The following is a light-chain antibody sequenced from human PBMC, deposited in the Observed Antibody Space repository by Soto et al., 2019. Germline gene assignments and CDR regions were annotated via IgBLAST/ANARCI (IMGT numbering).Light chain of an antibody. CDR2: GAS. CDR1: QSVSSK. J-gene: IGKJ1*01. V-gene: IGKV3-15*01. CDR3: QQYNNWPFPSWT. Sequence: EIVMTQSPATLSVSPGERATLSCRASQSVSSKLAWYQQKPGQAPRLLIYGASTRATGIPARFSGSGSGTEFTLTISSLQSEDFAVYYCQQYNNWPFPSWTFGQGTKVEIK.